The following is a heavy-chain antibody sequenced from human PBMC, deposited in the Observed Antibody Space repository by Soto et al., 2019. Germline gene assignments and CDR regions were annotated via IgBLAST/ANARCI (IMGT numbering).Heavy chain of an antibody. CDR3: ARDQGITMVRGVIDYYYYYGMDV. D-gene: IGHD3-10*01. J-gene: IGHJ6*02. CDR1: GFTFSSYG. V-gene: IGHV3-33*01. Sequence: QVQLVESVGGVVQPGRSLRLSCAASGFTFSSYGMHWVRQAPGKGLEWVAVIWYDGSNKYYADSVKGRFTISRDNSKNTLYLQMNSLRAEDTAVYYCARDQGITMVRGVIDYYYYYGMDVWGQGTTVTVSS. CDR2: IWYDGSNK.